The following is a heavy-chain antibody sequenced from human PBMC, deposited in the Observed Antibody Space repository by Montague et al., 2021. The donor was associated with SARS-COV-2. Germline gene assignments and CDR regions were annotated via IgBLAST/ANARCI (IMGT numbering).Heavy chain of an antibody. V-gene: IGHV4-34*01. CDR2: INQGGAP. J-gene: IGHJ3*02. CDR1: RGSFSNYY. D-gene: IGHD3-9*01. Sequence: SETLSLTCAVSRGSFSNYYWTWIRQSPGKGLEWIGEINQGGAPNYTPSLKSRVTISLDTSKKQISLKLNSVTVADTAVFFCARGRPVQGSFRHFDSISSGALDILAQGSLVIVSS. CDR3: ARGRPVQGSFRHFDSISSGALDI.